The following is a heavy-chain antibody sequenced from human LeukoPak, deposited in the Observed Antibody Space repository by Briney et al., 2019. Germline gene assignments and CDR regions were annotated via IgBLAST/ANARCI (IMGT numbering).Heavy chain of an antibody. CDR2: INPNSGGT. Sequence: ASVKVSCKASGYTFTGYYMHWVRQAPGQGLEWMGWINPNSGGTNSAQKFQGRVTMTRDTSISTAYMELSRLRSDDTAVYYCARSLALIAVAADFDYWGQGTLVTVSS. CDR3: ARSLALIAVAADFDY. J-gene: IGHJ4*02. D-gene: IGHD6-19*01. CDR1: GYTFTGYY. V-gene: IGHV1-2*02.